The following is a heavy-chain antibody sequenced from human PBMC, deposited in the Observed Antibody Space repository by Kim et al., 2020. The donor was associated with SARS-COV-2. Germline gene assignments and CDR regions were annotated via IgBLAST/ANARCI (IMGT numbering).Heavy chain of an antibody. J-gene: IGHJ4*02. Sequence: GGSLRLSCAASGFTFSTYAMSWVRQAPGKGLEWVSSISIWGDATYYVDSVKGRFTISRDNSKNMVYLQMNSLRVEDTAMYFCANLLAYWGQGNLATASS. V-gene: IGHV3-23*01. CDR2: ISIWGDAT. D-gene: IGHD3-3*01. CDR1: GFTFSTYA. CDR3: ANLLAY.